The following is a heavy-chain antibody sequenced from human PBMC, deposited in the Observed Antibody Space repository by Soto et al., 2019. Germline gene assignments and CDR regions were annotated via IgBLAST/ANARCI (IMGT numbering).Heavy chain of an antibody. CDR2: TRNKTKSYST. J-gene: IGHJ6*03. Sequence: EVQLVESGGGLVQPGGSLRLSCVVSGFTSSDHYMDWVRQAPGKGLEWVGRTRNKTKSYSTEYAASVKGRFTISRDDSKNSLYLQMNSLKTEDTAMYFCVRNLRRPPGTSYYYYYMDVWGKGTTVTVSS. V-gene: IGHV3-72*01. CDR3: VRNLRRPPGTSYYYYYMDV. CDR1: GFTSSDHY. D-gene: IGHD1-1*01.